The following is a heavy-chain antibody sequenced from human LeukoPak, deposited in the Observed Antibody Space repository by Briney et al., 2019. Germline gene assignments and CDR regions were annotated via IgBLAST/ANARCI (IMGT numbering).Heavy chain of an antibody. Sequence: SETLSLTCTVSSGSISSNSYYWGWIRQPPGKGLEWIGSLYYSGSIYYNPSLKSRVTISVDTSKNQSSLKLSSVTAADTAVYYCARNPYYDSSGFDYRGQGTLVTVSS. D-gene: IGHD3-22*01. CDR2: LYYSGSI. CDR1: SGSISSNSYY. J-gene: IGHJ4*02. CDR3: ARNPYYDSSGFDY. V-gene: IGHV4-39*01.